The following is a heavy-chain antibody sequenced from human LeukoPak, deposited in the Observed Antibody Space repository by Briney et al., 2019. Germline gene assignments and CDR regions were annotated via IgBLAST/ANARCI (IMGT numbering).Heavy chain of an antibody. CDR2: INNGGDRT. J-gene: IGHJ4*02. V-gene: IGHV3-23*01. CDR1: VLTWHGC. D-gene: IGHD3-10*01. Sequence: GGSLRLSCIPSVLTWHGCPEPCLRQAPGKGLEWVSDINNGGDRTTYADSVKGRFTISRDNSKNTLYLQMHTLRADDTALYTCARHHSGSVNYSALDYWGQGSLVTVSS. CDR3: ARHHSGSVNYSALDY.